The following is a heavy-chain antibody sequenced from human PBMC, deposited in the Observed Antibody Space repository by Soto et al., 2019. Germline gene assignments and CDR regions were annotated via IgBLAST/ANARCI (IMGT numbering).Heavy chain of an antibody. D-gene: IGHD3-9*01. CDR3: ANIRRAGGSYDILTGYFDY. CDR2: ISGSGGST. CDR1: GFTFSSYA. V-gene: IGHV3-23*01. Sequence: EVQLLESGGGLVQPGGSLRLSCAASGFTFSSYAMSWVRQAPGKGLEWVSAISGSGGSTYYADSVKGRFTISRDNSKNTLYLPMNSLRAEDTAVYYCANIRRAGGSYDILTGYFDYWGQGTLVTVSS. J-gene: IGHJ4*02.